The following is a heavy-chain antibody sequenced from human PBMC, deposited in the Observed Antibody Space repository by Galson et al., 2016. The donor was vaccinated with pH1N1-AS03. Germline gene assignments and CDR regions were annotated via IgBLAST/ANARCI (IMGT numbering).Heavy chain of an antibody. J-gene: IGHJ4*02. CDR2: IYFSGKT. CDR3: ARGETIGWYDY. CDR1: GGSLKSSY. V-gene: IGHV4-59*01. D-gene: IGHD6-19*01. Sequence: SETLSLTCIVSGGSLKSSYWNWIRQSPGKGLEWIGPIYFSGKTKYNPSLKDRVTISLDTSNNGVSLELTSVTSADTAVYYCARGETIGWYDYWGQGTLVTVSS.